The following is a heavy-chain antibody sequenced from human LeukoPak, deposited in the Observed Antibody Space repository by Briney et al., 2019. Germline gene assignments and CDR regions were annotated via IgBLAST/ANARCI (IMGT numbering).Heavy chain of an antibody. CDR3: WAIVPTNKLDY. Sequence: SETLSLTCAVYGGSFSGYYWSWMRQPPGKGPEWIGSFSYSGDGYYNSSLKSRVTISMGTSKNQFSLEVTSVTAADTAVYYCWAIVPTNKLDYWGQGTLVTVSS. V-gene: IGHV4-34*01. CDR2: FSYSGDG. CDR1: GGSFSGYY. D-gene: IGHD5-12*01. J-gene: IGHJ4*02.